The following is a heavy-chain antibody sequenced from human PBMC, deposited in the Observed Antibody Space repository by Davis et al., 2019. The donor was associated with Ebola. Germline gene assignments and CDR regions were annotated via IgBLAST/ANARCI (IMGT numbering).Heavy chain of an antibody. CDR3: ARVGGFWSGYGMDV. D-gene: IGHD3-3*01. Sequence: SETLSLTCAVSGGSISSSNWWSWIRQPPGKGLEWIGEINHSGSTNYNPSLKSRVTISVDTSKNQFSLKLSSVTAADTAVYYCARVGGFWSGYGMDVWGQGTTVTVSS. CDR1: GGSISSSNW. V-gene: IGHV4-4*02. CDR2: INHSGST. J-gene: IGHJ6*02.